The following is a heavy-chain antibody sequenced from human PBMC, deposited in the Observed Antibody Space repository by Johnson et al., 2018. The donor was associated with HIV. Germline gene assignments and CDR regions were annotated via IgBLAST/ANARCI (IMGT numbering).Heavy chain of an antibody. D-gene: IGHD6-19*01. CDR3: ARDPREGWPGAFDI. V-gene: IGHV3-30*02. CDR1: AFNFNTYG. CDR2: IRYDGSSK. J-gene: IGHJ3*02. Sequence: QMQLVESGGGVVQPGGSLRLSCAASAFNFNTYGMDWVRQAPGKGLEWVAFIRYDGSSKYYADSVKGRFTVSRDNSKNTLYLQMNSLRAEDTAVYYCARDPREGWPGAFDIWGQGTMVTVSS.